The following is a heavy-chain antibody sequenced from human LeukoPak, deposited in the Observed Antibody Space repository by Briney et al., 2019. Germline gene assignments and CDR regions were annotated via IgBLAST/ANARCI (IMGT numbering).Heavy chain of an antibody. J-gene: IGHJ4*02. CDR1: GGSISSSSYY. D-gene: IGHD3-22*01. CDR3: ATRYDSSGPFDY. CDR2: IYYSGST. V-gene: IGHV4-61*05. Sequence: SETLSLTCTVSGGSISSSSYYWGWIRQPPGKGLEWIGYIYYSGSTNYNPSLKSRVTISVDTSKNQFSLKLSSVTAADTAVYYCATRYDSSGPFDYWGQGTLVTVSS.